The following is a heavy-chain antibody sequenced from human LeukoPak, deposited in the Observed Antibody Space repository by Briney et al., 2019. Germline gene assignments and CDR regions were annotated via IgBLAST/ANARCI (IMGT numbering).Heavy chain of an antibody. J-gene: IGHJ5*02. CDR2: IYASGST. D-gene: IGHD3-10*01. Sequence: SETLSLTCTVSGASITSYYWSWIRQPAGKGLEWIGRIYASGSTTYNPSLRSRVTMAVDTSKTQFSLKLSSVTAADTAVYYCARDSGTTGEVKFDPWGQGTLVTVSA. CDR1: GASITSYY. V-gene: IGHV4-4*07. CDR3: ARDSGTTGEVKFDP.